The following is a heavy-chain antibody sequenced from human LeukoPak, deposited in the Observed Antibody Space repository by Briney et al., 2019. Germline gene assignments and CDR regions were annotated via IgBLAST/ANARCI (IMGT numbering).Heavy chain of an antibody. CDR1: GFTFSSYA. Sequence: PGGSLRLSCAASGFTFSSYAMHWVRQAPGKGLEWVAVISYDGSNKYYADSVKGRFTISRDNSKNTLYLQMNSLRAEDTAVYYCAREYYDFWSGYSLYYYYYGMDVWGQGTTVTVSS. J-gene: IGHJ6*02. CDR2: ISYDGSNK. D-gene: IGHD3-3*01. V-gene: IGHV3-30-3*01. CDR3: AREYYDFWSGYSLYYYYYGMDV.